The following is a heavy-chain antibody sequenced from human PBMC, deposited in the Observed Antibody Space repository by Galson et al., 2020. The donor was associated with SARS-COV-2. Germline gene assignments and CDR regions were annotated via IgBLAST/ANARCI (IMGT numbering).Heavy chain of an antibody. J-gene: IGHJ4*01. V-gene: IGHV4-61*09. CDR1: GGSISSGPSY. Sequence: SQTLSLTCTVSGGSISSGPSYWTWLRPPAGKGLEWIGHIYITGSTNYNPSLKSRVTFSLDTSKNQFSLVLTSVTSADTAVYYCAKHQGAIDYWGQGTLVTVSS. CDR3: AKHQGAIDY. D-gene: IGHD2-21*01. CDR2: IYITGST.